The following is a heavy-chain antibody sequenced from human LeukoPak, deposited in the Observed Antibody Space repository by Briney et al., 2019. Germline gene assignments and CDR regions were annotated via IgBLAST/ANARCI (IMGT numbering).Heavy chain of an antibody. CDR1: GFTFSDHY. V-gene: IGHV3-72*01. D-gene: IGHD4-11*01. J-gene: IGHJ3*02. CDR2: IRNKVNTYTT. CDR3: ARGLQLPGAFDI. Sequence: PGGSLRLSCAASGFTFSDHYMDWVRQALGKGLEWVGRIRNKVNTYTTEYAASVKGRFTISRDDSKNSLYLQMNSLKNEDTAVYYCARGLQLPGAFDIWGQGTMVTVSS.